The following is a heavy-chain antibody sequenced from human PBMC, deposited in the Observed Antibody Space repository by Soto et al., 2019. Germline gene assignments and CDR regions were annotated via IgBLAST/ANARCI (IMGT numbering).Heavy chain of an antibody. CDR1: GFTFSDHY. D-gene: IGHD3-10*01. Sequence: EVQLVESGGGLVQPGGSLRLSCAASGFTFSDHYMDWVRQAPGKGLEWVGRSKNKADSYTTEYAASVKGRFTISRDGSKISLFLQINSVKTEDTAVYYCTVWGSGNDFGAAWGQGILVTVSS. CDR3: TVWGSGNDFGAA. J-gene: IGHJ4*02. CDR2: SKNKADSYTT. V-gene: IGHV3-72*01.